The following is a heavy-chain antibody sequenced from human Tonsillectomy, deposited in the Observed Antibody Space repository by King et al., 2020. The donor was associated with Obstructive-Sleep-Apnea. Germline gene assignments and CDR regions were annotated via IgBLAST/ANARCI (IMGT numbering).Heavy chain of an antibody. CDR2: IYYSGST. CDR3: ARRSPYSDFGNFDY. Sequence: VQLQESGPGLVEPSETLSLTCNGSWGSISSYYWSWIRQPPGKGLEWIGYIYYSGSTNYNPSLKSRVTISVDTSKNQLSLRRSSVTAADTAVYYCARRSPYSDFGNFDYWGQGTLVTVSS. V-gene: IGHV4-59*08. D-gene: IGHD1-26*01. CDR1: WGSISSYY. J-gene: IGHJ4*02.